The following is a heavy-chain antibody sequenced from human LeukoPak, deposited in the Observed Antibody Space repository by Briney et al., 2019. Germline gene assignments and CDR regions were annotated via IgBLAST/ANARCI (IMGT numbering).Heavy chain of an antibody. CDR2: ISYDGSNK. CDR3: ARHLSGVTGYSYGRGIDY. J-gene: IGHJ4*02. CDR1: GFTFSSYA. Sequence: PGGSLRLSCAASGFTFSSYAMHWVRQAPGKGLEWVAVISYDGSNKYYADSVKGRFTISRDNSKNTLYLQMKSLRAEDTAVYYCARHLSGVTGYSYGRGIDYWGQGTLVTVSS. V-gene: IGHV3-30*04. D-gene: IGHD5-18*01.